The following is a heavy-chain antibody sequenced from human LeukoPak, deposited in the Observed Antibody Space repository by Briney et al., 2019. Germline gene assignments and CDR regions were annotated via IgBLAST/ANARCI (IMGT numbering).Heavy chain of an antibody. D-gene: IGHD5-18*01. J-gene: IGHJ4*02. CDR1: GFTFNSYS. CDR3: ARASGDIVETATMGSY. Sequence: GGSLRLSCAASGFTFNSYSMNWVRQAPGKGLEWVSSISSSSSSIYYADSVKGRFTISRDNAKNSLYLQMNSLRAEDTAVYCCARASGDIVETATMGSYWGQGTLVTVSS. V-gene: IGHV3-21*01. CDR2: ISSSSSSI.